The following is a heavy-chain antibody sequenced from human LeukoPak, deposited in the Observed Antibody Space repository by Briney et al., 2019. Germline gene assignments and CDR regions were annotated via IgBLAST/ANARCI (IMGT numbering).Heavy chain of an antibody. CDR1: GGSFSGYY. CDR3: ARDHYYYDSSGYFDY. J-gene: IGHJ4*02. D-gene: IGHD3-22*01. CDR2: IKQDGSEK. Sequence: ETLSLTCAVYGGSFSGYYWSWIRQPPGKGLEWVANIKQDGSEKYYVDSVKGRFTISRDNAKNSLYLQMNSLRAEDTAVYYCARDHYYYDSSGYFDYWGQGTLVTVSS. V-gene: IGHV3-7*01.